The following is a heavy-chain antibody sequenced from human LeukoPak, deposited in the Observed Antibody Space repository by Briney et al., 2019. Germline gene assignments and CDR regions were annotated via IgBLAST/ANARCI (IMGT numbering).Heavy chain of an antibody. D-gene: IGHD3-10*01. J-gene: IGHJ4*02. CDR3: AEFDRGYGSGSSGFDY. CDR2: IKEDGSET. V-gene: IGHV3-7*03. CDR1: GFTFSNYW. Sequence: GGSLRLSCAASGFTFSNYWMSWVRQAPGKGPEWMGNIKEDGSETYYVDSVKGRFTISRDNAQNSLYLHMHSLRVEDTSVYYCAEFDRGYGSGSSGFDYWGQGTLVTVSS.